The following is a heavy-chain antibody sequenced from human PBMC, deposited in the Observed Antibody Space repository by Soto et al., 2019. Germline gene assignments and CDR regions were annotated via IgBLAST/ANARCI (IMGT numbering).Heavy chain of an antibody. Sequence: EVQLLESGGDLVQPGGSLKLSGAASGFIFSSFAMSWVRQAPGNGPEWVSGISASGRNTYYADSVKGRSTISRDNSKKTLYLQRNSLGAENTSVSYCAKDPTGDYFGVFDMWGQGRRVIVSS. D-gene: IGHD4-17*01. V-gene: IGHV3-23*01. J-gene: IGHJ3*02. CDR2: ISASGRNT. CDR3: AKDPTGDYFGVFDM. CDR1: GFIFSSFA.